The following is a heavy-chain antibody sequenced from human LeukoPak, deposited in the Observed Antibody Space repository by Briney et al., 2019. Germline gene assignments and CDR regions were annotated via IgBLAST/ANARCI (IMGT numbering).Heavy chain of an antibody. CDR3: ANGYNYGLDY. V-gene: IGHV3-23*01. CDR2: ISGSGGST. J-gene: IGHJ4*02. D-gene: IGHD5-18*01. Sequence: GGSLRLSCAASGFTFSSYAMSWVRQARGKGLGWVSAISGSGGSTYYSDSVKGRFTISRDNSKNTLYLQMNSLRAEDTAVYYCANGYNYGLDYWGQGTLVTVSS. CDR1: GFTFSSYA.